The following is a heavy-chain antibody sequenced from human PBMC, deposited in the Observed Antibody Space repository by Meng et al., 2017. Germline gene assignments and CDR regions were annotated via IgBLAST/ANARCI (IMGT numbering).Heavy chain of an antibody. J-gene: IGHJ4*02. CDR1: GGSVSSGSYY. D-gene: IGHD3-22*01. Sequence: GSLRLSCTVSGGSVSSGSYYWSWIRQPPGKGLEWIGYIYYSGSTNYNPSLKSRVTISVDTSKNQFSLKLSSVTAADTAVYYCARLDITMIVGFDYWGQGTLVTVSS. CDR2: IYYSGST. CDR3: ARLDITMIVGFDY. V-gene: IGHV4-61*01.